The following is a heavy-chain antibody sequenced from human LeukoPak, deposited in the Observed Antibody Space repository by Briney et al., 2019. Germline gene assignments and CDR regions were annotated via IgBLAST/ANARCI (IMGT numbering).Heavy chain of an antibody. CDR1: GFTFSSYS. CDR3: AREELAAAFN. CDR2: ISSSSSYI. D-gene: IGHD6-13*01. J-gene: IGHJ4*02. Sequence: GGSLRLSCAASGFTFSSYSMNWVRQAPGKGLEWVSSISSSSSYIYYADSVKGRFTISRDNAKNSLYLQMNSLGAEDTAVYYCAREELAAAFNWGQGTLVTVSS. V-gene: IGHV3-21*01.